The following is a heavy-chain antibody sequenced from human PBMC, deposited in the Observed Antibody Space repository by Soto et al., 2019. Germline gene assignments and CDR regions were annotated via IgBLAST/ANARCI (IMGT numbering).Heavy chain of an antibody. CDR1: GFSLSSTGVG. Sequence: QITLKESGPTLVKPTQTLTLTCTFSGFSLSSTGVGVGWIRQPPGKALEWLALIYWDDDKRYSPSLRSRLTITKDTSKNQVVLIMANMDPVDTGTYYCARWANSIDYWGQGTLVTVSS. D-gene: IGHD2-21*01. J-gene: IGHJ4*02. V-gene: IGHV2-5*02. CDR3: ARWANSIDY. CDR2: IYWDDDK.